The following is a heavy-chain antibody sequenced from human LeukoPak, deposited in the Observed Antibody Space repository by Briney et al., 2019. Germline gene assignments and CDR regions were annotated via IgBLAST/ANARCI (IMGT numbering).Heavy chain of an antibody. CDR1: GYTFTGYY. Sequence: ASVKVSCKASGYTFTGYYMHWVRQAPGQGLEWMGWINHKSGATKYAQKFQGRVTMTRDTSISTAYMELSRLRSDGTAVYYSARDGSESQRYYYYYYMDVWGKGTTVTISS. D-gene: IGHD3-10*01. CDR2: INHKSGAT. J-gene: IGHJ6*03. V-gene: IGHV1-2*02. CDR3: ARDGSESQRYYYYYYMDV.